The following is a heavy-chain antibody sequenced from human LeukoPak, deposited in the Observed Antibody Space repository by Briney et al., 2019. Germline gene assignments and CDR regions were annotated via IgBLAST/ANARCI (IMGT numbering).Heavy chain of an antibody. CDR3: ARDGSGGRKD. J-gene: IGHJ4*02. CDR1: GYSFTSYW. V-gene: IGHV5-10-1*01. CDR2: IDPSDSYI. Sequence: GESLRISCKGSGYSFTSYWISWVRQMPGKGLEWMGRIDPSDSYINYNPSFQGHVTISVDKSISTAYLQWSSLEASDTAMYYCARDGSGGRKDWGQGTLVTVSS. D-gene: IGHD3-10*01.